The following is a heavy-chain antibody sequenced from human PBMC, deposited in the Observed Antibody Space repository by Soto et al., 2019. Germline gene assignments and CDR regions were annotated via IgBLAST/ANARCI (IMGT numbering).Heavy chain of an antibody. D-gene: IGHD6-13*01. J-gene: IGHJ4*02. Sequence: SETLSLTCTVSGGSISSSIYYWGWIRQPPGKGLEWIGSIYYSGSTYYNPSLKSRVTISVDTSKNQFSLKLSSVTAADTAVYYCARQEQQLVIDYWGQGTLVTVSS. CDR1: GGSISSSIYY. V-gene: IGHV4-39*01. CDR3: ARQEQQLVIDY. CDR2: IYYSGST.